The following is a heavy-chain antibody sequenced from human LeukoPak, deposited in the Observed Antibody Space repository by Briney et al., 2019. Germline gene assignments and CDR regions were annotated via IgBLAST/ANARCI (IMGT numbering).Heavy chain of an antibody. J-gene: IGHJ4*02. CDR1: GYSFTSYW. CDR3: ARHWVRPREVVPAAMGDY. V-gene: IGHV5-51*01. D-gene: IGHD2-2*01. CDR2: IYPGDSDT. Sequence: GESLKISCKGSGYSFTSYWIGWVRQMPGKGLEWMGIIYPGDSDTRYSPSFQGRVTISADKSISTAYLQWSSLKASDTAMYYCARHWVRPREVVPAAMGDYWGQGTLVTVSS.